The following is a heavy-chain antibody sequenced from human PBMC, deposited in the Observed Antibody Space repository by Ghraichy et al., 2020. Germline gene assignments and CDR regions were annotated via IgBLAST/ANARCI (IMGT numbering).Heavy chain of an antibody. D-gene: IGHD6-13*01. V-gene: IGHV2-5*01. CDR3: AHTPSPVWLQLEYYYYYGMDV. CDR1: GFSLSTSGVG. CDR2: IYWNDDK. Sequence: SGPTLVKPTQTLTLTCTFSGFSLSTSGVGVGWIRQPPGKALEWLALIYWNDDKRYSPSLKSRLTITKDTSKNQVVLTMTNMDPVDTATYYCAHTPSPVWLQLEYYYYYGMDVWGQGTTVTVSS. J-gene: IGHJ6*02.